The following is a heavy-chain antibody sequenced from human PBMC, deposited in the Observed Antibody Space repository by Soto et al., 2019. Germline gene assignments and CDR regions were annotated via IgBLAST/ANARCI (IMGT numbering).Heavy chain of an antibody. CDR2: ISYDGTNQ. CDR1: GFPFSPYT. CDR3: ARGAIVGVNDVFDV. D-gene: IGHD1-26*01. V-gene: IGHV3-30*14. J-gene: IGHJ3*01. Sequence: GGSLRLSCAASGFPFSPYTMHWVRQAPGQGLEWVAVISYDGTNQYYADSVKGRFIISRDNSNNTLSLQMHSLKSEDTAVYFCARGAIVGVNDVFDVWGQGTMVTVSS.